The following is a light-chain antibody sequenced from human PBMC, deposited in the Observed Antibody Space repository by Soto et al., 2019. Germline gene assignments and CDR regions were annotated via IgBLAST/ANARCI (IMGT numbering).Light chain of an antibody. J-gene: IGKJ1*01. CDR1: QSISSW. V-gene: IGKV1-5*01. CDR3: QHYNSHSVA. Sequence: IQMPQPHSTLSASVVDRLTITFLARQSISSWLAWYQQKPGKAPKVLICDASSLDSGVPSRFSGSGAGTEFTLTISSLRPDDFVTYYYQHYNSHSVAFGQGTRVEIK. CDR2: DAS.